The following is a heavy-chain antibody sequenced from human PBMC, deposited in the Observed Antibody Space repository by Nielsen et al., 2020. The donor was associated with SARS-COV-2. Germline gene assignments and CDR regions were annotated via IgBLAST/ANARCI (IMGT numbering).Heavy chain of an antibody. CDR3: ARDKPARYYDFWSGSIFDY. J-gene: IGHJ4*02. CDR1: GDSVSSNSAA. V-gene: IGHV6-1*01. CDR2: TYYRSKWYN. D-gene: IGHD3-3*01. Sequence: SQTLSLTCAISGDSVSSNSAAWNWIRQSPSRGLEWLGRTYYRSKWYNDYAVSVKSRITINPDTSKNQYSLQLNSVTPEDTAVYYCARDKPARYYDFWSGSIFDYWGQGTLVTVSS.